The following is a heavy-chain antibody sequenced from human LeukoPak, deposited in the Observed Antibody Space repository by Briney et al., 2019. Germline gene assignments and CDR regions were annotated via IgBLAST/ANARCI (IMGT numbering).Heavy chain of an antibody. Sequence: GGSLRLSCAASGFTFRNYVIHWVRQAPGKGLEWVAVTSSDLNVKLYADSVKGRFTISRDNSRSTLYLQMNSLRPEDTAIYYCAREGYYGSGSPPTLYFDYWGQGTLATVSS. CDR1: GFTFRNYV. V-gene: IGHV3-30-3*01. J-gene: IGHJ4*02. CDR2: TSSDLNVK. CDR3: AREGYYGSGSPPTLYFDY. D-gene: IGHD3-10*01.